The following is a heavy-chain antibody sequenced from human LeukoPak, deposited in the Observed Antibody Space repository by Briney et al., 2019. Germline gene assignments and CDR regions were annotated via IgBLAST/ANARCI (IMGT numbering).Heavy chain of an antibody. CDR2: IYYSGST. CDR3: AMSVPEGYNYSVDY. Sequence: PSQTLSLTCTVSGGSISSGGYYWSWIRQHPGKGLEWIGYIYYSGSTYYNPSLKSRVTISVDTSKNQISLKLSSVTAADTAVYYCAMSVPEGYNYSVDYWGQGTLVTVSS. V-gene: IGHV4-31*03. D-gene: IGHD5-24*01. CDR1: GGSISSGGYY. J-gene: IGHJ4*02.